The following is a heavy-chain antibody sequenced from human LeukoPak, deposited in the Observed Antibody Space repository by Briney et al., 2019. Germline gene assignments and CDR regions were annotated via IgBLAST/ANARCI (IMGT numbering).Heavy chain of an antibody. CDR3: ARRYPLRYFDWLFQRYGYFDY. J-gene: IGHJ4*02. Sequence: GGSLRLSCAASGFTFSSYAMNWVRQAPGKGLEWVSAISGSGGSTYYADSVKGRFTISRDNAKNSLYLQMNSLRAEDTAVYYCARRYPLRYFDWLFQRYGYFDYWGQGTLVTVSS. CDR2: ISGSGGST. D-gene: IGHD3-9*01. CDR1: GFTFSSYA. V-gene: IGHV3-23*01.